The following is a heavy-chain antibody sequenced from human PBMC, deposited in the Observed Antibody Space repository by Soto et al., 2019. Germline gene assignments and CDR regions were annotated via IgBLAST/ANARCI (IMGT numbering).Heavy chain of an antibody. J-gene: IGHJ6*02. Sequence: QVQLVESGGSVVQPGRSLRLSCVASGFIFSSHGMHWVRQAPGKGLEWVAVIWYDGSKKYYADSVKGRFTISRDNSKNTLHLQMNSLRVEDPAGYYCARDLAAARTYISYHYSMDVWGQGTTVTVAS. CDR3: ARDLAAARTYISYHYSMDV. V-gene: IGHV3-33*01. D-gene: IGHD6-13*01. CDR1: GFIFSSHG. CDR2: IWYDGSKK.